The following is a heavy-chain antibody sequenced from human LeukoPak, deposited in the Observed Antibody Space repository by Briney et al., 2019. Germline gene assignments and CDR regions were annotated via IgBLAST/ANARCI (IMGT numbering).Heavy chain of an antibody. CDR2: ISYDGSNK. CDR1: GFTFSSYG. D-gene: IGHD3-16*01. J-gene: IGHJ6*02. V-gene: IGHV3-30*18. CDR3: AKEGGMVRPKNYYYYGMDV. Sequence: PGRSLRLSCAASGFTFSSYGMHWVRQAPGKGLEWVAVISYDGSNKYYADSVKDRFTISRDNSKNTLYLQMNSLRAEDTAVYYCAKEGGMVRPKNYYYYGMDVWGQGTTVTVSS.